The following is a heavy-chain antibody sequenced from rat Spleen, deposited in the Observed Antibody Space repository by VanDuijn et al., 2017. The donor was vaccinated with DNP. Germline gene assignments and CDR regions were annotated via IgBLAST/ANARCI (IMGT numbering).Heavy chain of an antibody. CDR3: ARSSSILDYFNY. D-gene: IGHD1-6*01. J-gene: IGHJ2*01. CDR2: ISYSGST. CDR1: GYSISSNY. V-gene: IGHV3-1*01. Sequence: EVQLQESGPGLVKPSQSLSLTCSVTGYSISSNYWGWIRKFPGNKMEYIGHISYSGSTNYNPSLKSRFSITRDTSQNQFFLQLNSVTTEDTATYYCARSSSILDYFNYWGQGVMVTVSS.